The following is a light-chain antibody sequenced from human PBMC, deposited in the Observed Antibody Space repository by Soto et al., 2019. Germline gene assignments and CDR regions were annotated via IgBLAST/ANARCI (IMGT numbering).Light chain of an antibody. CDR1: SSDVGGYNF. CDR3: CSYAGSSTDV. Sequence: QYALTQPASVSGSPGQSITISCTGTSSDVGGYNFVAWYQQYPGKAPKVMIYEGSQRPSGVSTRFSGSRSGNTASLTISGLQPEDEADYYCCSYAGSSTDVFGTGTKLTFL. V-gene: IGLV2-23*01. CDR2: EGS. J-gene: IGLJ1*01.